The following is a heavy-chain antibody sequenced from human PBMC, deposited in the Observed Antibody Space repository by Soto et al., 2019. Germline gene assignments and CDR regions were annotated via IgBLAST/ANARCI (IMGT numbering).Heavy chain of an antibody. J-gene: IGHJ5*02. CDR2: IYYSGST. Sequence: SETLSLTCTVSGGSISSGGYYWSWIRQHPGKGLEWIGYIYYSGSTYYNPSLKSRVTISVDTSKNQFSLKLSSVTAADTAVYYCARADSRDGYNQPPPGAPPHPNWFDPWGQGTMVTVSA. D-gene: IGHD3-22*01. CDR1: GGSISSGGYY. CDR3: ARADSRDGYNQPPPGAPPHPNWFDP. V-gene: IGHV4-31*03.